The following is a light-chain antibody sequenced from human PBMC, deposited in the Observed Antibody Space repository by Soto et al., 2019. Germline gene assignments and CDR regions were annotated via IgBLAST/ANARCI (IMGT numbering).Light chain of an antibody. Sequence: QSVLTQPASVSGSAGQSITISCTGTSSDVGRYNIVSWYQQHPGKAPKLMIYEGSKRPSGVSDRFSGSKSGNTASLTISGLQAEDEADYYCCSFAGSSTYVFGTGTKVTVL. CDR3: CSFAGSSTYV. J-gene: IGLJ1*01. CDR2: EGS. CDR1: SSDVGRYNI. V-gene: IGLV2-23*01.